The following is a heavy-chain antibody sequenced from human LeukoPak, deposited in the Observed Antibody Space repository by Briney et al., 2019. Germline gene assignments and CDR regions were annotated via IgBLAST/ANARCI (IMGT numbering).Heavy chain of an antibody. CDR3: ARGGGYNWFDP. Sequence: ASVKVSCKASGYTFTGHYMHWVRQAPGQGLEWMGWIDPKNGGTNYAQKFQDRVTMTRATSITTAYMELSRLTSDDTAVYYCARGGGYNWFDPWGQGTLVTVSS. V-gene: IGHV1-2*02. J-gene: IGHJ5*02. CDR1: GYTFTGHY. D-gene: IGHD3-16*01. CDR2: IDPKNGGT.